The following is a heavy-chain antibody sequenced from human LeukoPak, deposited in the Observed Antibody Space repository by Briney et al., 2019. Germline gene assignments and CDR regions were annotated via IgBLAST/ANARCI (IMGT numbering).Heavy chain of an antibody. V-gene: IGHV1-8*01. CDR1: GYTFTSYD. J-gene: IGHJ6*02. CDR2: MNPNSGNT. D-gene: IGHD5-24*01. Sequence: ASVKVSCKASGYTFTSYDINWVRQATGQGLEWMGWMNPNSGNTGYAPKFQGRVTMTRNTSISTAYMELSSLRSEDTAVYYCARAGDGSWLDYYYYGMDVWGQGTTVTVSS. CDR3: ARAGDGSWLDYYYYGMDV.